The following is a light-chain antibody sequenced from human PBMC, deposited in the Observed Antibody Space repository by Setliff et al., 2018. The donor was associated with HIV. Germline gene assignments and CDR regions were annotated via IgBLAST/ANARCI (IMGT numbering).Light chain of an antibody. CDR3: CSYAGTRFFYI. CDR2: EVT. CDR1: SSDVEGYNF. V-gene: IGLV2-23*02. J-gene: IGLJ1*01. Sequence: QSALTQPASVSGSPGQSITISCTGTSSDVEGYNFVSWYQQHPGKAPKLIIYEVTKRPSGTSDRFSGSRSGNTASLTISGLQAKDEADYYCCSYAGTRFFYIFGSGTKVTVL.